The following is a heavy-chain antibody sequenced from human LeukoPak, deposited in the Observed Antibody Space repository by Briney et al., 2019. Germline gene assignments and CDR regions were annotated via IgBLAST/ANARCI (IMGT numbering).Heavy chain of an antibody. Sequence: GGSLRLSCAASGFTFSSYGMHWVRQAPGKGLEWVAVISYDGSNTYYADSVKGRFTISRDNSKNTLYLQMNSLRAEDTAVYYCAKDALTSYFDYWGQGTLVTVSS. CDR1: GFTFSSYG. J-gene: IGHJ4*02. V-gene: IGHV3-30*18. CDR3: AKDALTSYFDY. CDR2: ISYDGSNT.